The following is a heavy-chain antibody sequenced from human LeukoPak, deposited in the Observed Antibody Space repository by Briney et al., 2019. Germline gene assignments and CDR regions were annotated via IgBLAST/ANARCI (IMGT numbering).Heavy chain of an antibody. V-gene: IGHV3-74*01. CDR1: GFTFSSYW. CDR3: AREVGAFDI. CDR2: IKYDGSST. Sequence: GGSLRLSCAASGFTFSSYWMHWVRHVPGKGLVWVSRIKYDGSSTTYADPVKGRFTISRDNAKNTLYLQMNSLRAEDTAVYYCAREVGAFDIWGQETMVTVSS. J-gene: IGHJ3*02.